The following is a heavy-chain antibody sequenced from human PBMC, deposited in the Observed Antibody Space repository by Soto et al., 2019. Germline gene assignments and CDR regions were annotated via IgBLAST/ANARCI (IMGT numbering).Heavy chain of an antibody. J-gene: IGHJ4*02. Sequence: EVQLVESGGGLVKPGGSLRLSCAASGFTFSNAWMSWVRQAPGKGLEWVGRIKSKTDGGTTDYAAPVKGRFTISRDDSKNTLYLPMNSLKTEDTAVYYCTSPDYDYIWGSYPFDYWGQGTLVTVSS. D-gene: IGHD3-16*02. CDR1: GFTFSNAW. V-gene: IGHV3-15*01. CDR2: IKSKTDGGTT. CDR3: TSPDYDYIWGSYPFDY.